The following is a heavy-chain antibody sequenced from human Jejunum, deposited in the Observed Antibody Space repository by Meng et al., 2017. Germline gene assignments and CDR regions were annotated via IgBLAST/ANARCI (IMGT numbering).Heavy chain of an antibody. CDR1: GFNFTNYG. V-gene: IGHV3-33*01. J-gene: IGHJ4*02. CDR2: IWHDGSKV. Sequence: QVQLVESGGGVVQPGKSLRLSWAASGFNFTNYGMHWVRQAPGKGLEWVAVIWHDGSKVFYADSVRGRFTISRDNSHNTVDLQMNSVRVDDTAVYFCLRGRDYWGQGTLVTVSS. CDR3: LRGRDY. D-gene: IGHD3-10*01.